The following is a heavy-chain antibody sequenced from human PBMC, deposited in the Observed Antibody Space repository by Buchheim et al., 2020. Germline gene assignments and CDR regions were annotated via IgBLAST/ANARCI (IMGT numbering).Heavy chain of an antibody. V-gene: IGHV3-23*01. Sequence: EVQLLESGGGLVQPGGSLRLSCAASGFTFSRYAMSWVRQAPGKGLEWVSAISGSGGSTYYADSVKGRFTISRDNSKNTLSLQMNSLRAEDTAVYYCAKDRSRAWEELLPHDAFVIWGQGT. D-gene: IGHD1-26*01. J-gene: IGHJ3*02. CDR1: GFTFSRYA. CDR3: AKDRSRAWEELLPHDAFVI. CDR2: ISGSGGST.